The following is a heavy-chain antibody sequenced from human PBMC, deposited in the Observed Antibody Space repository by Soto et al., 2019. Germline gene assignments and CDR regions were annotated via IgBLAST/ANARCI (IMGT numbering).Heavy chain of an antibody. J-gene: IGHJ6*02. V-gene: IGHV4-59*08. CDR1: GGPFSNYY. CDR3: ARQWFGPLHGLVDV. Sequence: QVQLQESGPGLVKPSETLSLTCTISGGPFSNYYCSWFRQTPGQGLELIGYKAYSASFRDNPSLRRLVTISLDTSKNKCALDLSSVTAADTALNSRARQWFGPLHGLVDVWGQGTTVIVSS. D-gene: IGHD3-10*01. CDR2: KAYSASF.